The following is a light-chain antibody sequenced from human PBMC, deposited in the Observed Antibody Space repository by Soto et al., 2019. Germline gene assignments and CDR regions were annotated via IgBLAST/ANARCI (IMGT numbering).Light chain of an antibody. CDR1: SSDVGGYNY. CDR3: SSYRSSSTRYVV. CDR2: DVS. J-gene: IGLJ2*01. Sequence: QSALTQPASVSGSPGQSITISCPGTSSDVGGYNYVSWDQQHPGKAPKLMIYDVSNRPSGVSNRFSGSKSGNTASLTISGLQAEDEADYYCSSYRSSSTRYVVFGGGTKLTVL. V-gene: IGLV2-14*01.